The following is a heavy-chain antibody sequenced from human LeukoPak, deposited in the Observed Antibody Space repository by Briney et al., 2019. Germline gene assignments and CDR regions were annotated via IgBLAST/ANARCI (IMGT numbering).Heavy chain of an antibody. Sequence: PSETLSLTCAVYGGSFSGYYWSWIRQPPGKGLEWIGDISHSGSTNYNSSLKTRVTISVDTSKNQFSLKLSSVTAADTAVYYCARHRIRNPGYCSSTSCSGLDYWGQGTLVTVSS. V-gene: IGHV4-34*01. D-gene: IGHD2-2*01. J-gene: IGHJ4*02. CDR3: ARHRIRNPGYCSSTSCSGLDY. CDR2: ISHSGST. CDR1: GGSFSGYY.